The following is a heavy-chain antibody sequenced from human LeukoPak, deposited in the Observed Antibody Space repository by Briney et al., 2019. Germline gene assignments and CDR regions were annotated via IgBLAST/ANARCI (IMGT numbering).Heavy chain of an antibody. Sequence: ASVKVSCKASGYTFTGYYMHWVRQAPGQGLEWMGWINLKSGGTNYAGKFQGRVTMTRDTTTSTAYMDLSRLRSVDTAVYYSARSPHILTGENFDYWGQGTLVTVSS. CDR1: GYTFTGYY. J-gene: IGHJ4*02. V-gene: IGHV1-2*02. CDR2: INLKSGGT. D-gene: IGHD3-9*01. CDR3: ARSPHILTGENFDY.